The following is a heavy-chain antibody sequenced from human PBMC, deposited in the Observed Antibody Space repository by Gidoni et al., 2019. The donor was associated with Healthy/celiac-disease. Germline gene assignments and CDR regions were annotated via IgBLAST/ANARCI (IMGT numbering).Heavy chain of an antibody. D-gene: IGHD6-13*01. V-gene: IGHV4-31*02. Sequence: TCGGYYWSWIRQHPGKGLEWIGYIYYSGSTYYNPSLKRRVTISVYTSKNQFSLKLSSVPAADTSVYYCAREARIAAAGFDYWGQGTLVTVPS. CDR2: IYYSGST. CDR3: AREARIAAAGFDY. CDR1: TCGGYY. J-gene: IGHJ4*02.